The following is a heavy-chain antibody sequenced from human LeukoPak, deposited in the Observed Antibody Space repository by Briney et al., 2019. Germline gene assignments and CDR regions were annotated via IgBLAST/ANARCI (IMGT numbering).Heavy chain of an antibody. CDR2: LNTDGGYT. CDR1: GFTFSSYW. V-gene: IGHV3-74*01. J-gene: IGHJ4*02. Sequence: PGGSLRLSCAASGFTFSSYWMHWVRQAPGKGLVWVSRLNTDGGYTTYADSVKGRFTISRDNAKNTLYLQMNSLRVEDTAVYYCTMDLTGAEDYWGQGTLVSVSS. D-gene: IGHD7-27*01. CDR3: TMDLTGAEDY.